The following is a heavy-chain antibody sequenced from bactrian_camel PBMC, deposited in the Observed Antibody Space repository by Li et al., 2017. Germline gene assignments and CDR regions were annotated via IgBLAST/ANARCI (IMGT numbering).Heavy chain of an antibody. CDR1: GFLFSSYD. CDR2: INDGGRST. V-gene: IGHV3S40*01. Sequence: ELVESGGALVQPGGSLRLSCAASGFLFSSYDMSRVRHVPGKGLQWASAINDGGRSTYYADSVRSRFVISRDNAKNTLYLQMNSPETEDTAVYYCAAPSSGIWYDDFGSWGQGTQVTVS. D-gene: IGHD2*01. CDR3: AAPSSGIWYDDFGS. J-gene: IGHJ6*01.